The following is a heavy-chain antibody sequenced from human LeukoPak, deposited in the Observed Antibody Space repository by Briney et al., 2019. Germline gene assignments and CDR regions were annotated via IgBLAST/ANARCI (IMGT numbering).Heavy chain of an antibody. CDR3: ARLDYVWGSYRYDGRDY. Sequence: ASVKVSCKASGYTFTGYYMHWVRQAPGQGLEGMGWINPNSGGRNYAQKFQGRVTMTRDTSIRTAYMELSRLRSGDTAVYYCARLDYVWGSYRYDGRDYWGERTLVTASS. CDR2: INPNSGGR. V-gene: IGHV1-2*02. D-gene: IGHD3-16*02. J-gene: IGHJ4*02. CDR1: GYTFTGYY.